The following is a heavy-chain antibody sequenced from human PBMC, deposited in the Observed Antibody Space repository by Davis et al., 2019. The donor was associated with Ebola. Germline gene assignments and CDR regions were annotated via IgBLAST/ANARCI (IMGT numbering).Heavy chain of an antibody. J-gene: IGHJ6*02. CDR1: GLTFSSYW. CDR2: ISANGGT. D-gene: IGHD6-13*01. CDR3: ARGPMPSWYADYYKYGMDV. Sequence: GGSLRLSCPASGLTFSSYWMTWVRQAPGKGLEWVSTISANGGTDYIDSVKGRFTISRDNNKESLYLQINSLRSEDTALYFCARGPMPSWYADYYKYGMDVWGQGTTVTASS. V-gene: IGHV3-23*01.